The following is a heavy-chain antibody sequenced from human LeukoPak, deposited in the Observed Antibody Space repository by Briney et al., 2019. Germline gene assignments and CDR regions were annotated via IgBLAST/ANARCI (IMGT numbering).Heavy chain of an antibody. V-gene: IGHV3-30*18. J-gene: IGHJ5*02. D-gene: IGHD6-13*01. Sequence: GSLRLSCAASGFTFRSYGMHWVRQAPGKGLEWVAVISYDGSNKYYADSVKGRFTISRDNSKNTLYLQMNSLRTEDTAVYYCAKDTSHSSSWYENWFDPWGQGTLVTVSS. CDR3: AKDTSHSSSWYENWFDP. CDR1: GFTFRSYG. CDR2: ISYDGSNK.